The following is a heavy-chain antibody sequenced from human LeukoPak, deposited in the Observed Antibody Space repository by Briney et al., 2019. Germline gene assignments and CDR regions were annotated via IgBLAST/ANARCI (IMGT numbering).Heavy chain of an antibody. V-gene: IGHV1-2*02. D-gene: IGHD1-26*01. CDR1: GYTFTGYY. J-gene: IGHJ4*02. Sequence: ASVKVSCKASGYTFTGYYIHWVRQAPGQGLEWMGWINPNSGGTNFAQKFQGRVTMTRDTSISTAYMELTRLRSDDTAVYYCARRWELLRGFDYWGQGTMVTVSS. CDR3: ARRWELLRGFDY. CDR2: INPNSGGT.